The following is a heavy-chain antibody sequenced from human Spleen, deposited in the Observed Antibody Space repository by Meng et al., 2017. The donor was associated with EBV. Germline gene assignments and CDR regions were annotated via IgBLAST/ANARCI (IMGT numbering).Heavy chain of an antibody. V-gene: IGHV4-39*01. CDR2: VHYTGST. D-gene: IGHD6-19*01. J-gene: IGHJ5*02. CDR1: XDSISSFYY. CDR3: ARPFPSWQSPRLDPFGA. Sequence: QVQLRESGPGLVRPSXXXXXTXXVXXDSISSFYYWGWIRQPPGRGLEWIGSVHYTGSTYYSPSLKSRVTVSVDTSKNQFSLRLTSVTAADTAVYYCARPFPSWQSPRLDPFGAWGQGTLVTVSS.